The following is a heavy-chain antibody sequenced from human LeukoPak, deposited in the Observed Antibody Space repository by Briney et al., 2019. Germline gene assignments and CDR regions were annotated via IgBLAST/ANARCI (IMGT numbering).Heavy chain of an antibody. CDR3: ARHAVEATAFDN. J-gene: IGHJ4*02. CDR1: AGSISDYY. D-gene: IGHD1-26*01. Sequence: PSETLFLTCTVSAGSISDYYWSWIRRPPGKGLEWIGYISTSGRTNNNPSLMSRVTMSLDTSKNQFSLKLNSVTAADTAVYYCARHAVEATAFDNWGQGTLVSVSS. CDR2: ISTSGRT. V-gene: IGHV4-4*09.